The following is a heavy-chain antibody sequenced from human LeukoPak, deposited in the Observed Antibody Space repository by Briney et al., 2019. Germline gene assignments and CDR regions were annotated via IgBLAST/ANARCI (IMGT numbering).Heavy chain of an antibody. J-gene: IGHJ2*01. V-gene: IGHV3-21*01. CDR3: ARGRCGRDCQINWYFDL. CDR1: GFTFSESA. Sequence: GGSLRLSCAASGFTFSESAMDWVRQAPGGGLEWVSSIGTTSKHIYYADSVKGRFTISRDNAENSLLLQMNSLRAEDTGVYYCARGRCGRDCQINWYFDLWGRGTLVTVFS. CDR2: IGTTSKHI. D-gene: IGHD2-21*01.